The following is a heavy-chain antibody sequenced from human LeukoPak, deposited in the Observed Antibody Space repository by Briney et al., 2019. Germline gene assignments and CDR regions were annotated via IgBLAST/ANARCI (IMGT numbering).Heavy chain of an antibody. CDR2: IYYSGTT. J-gene: IGHJ4*02. V-gene: IGHV4-59*01. D-gene: IGHD4-17*01. CDR3: ASGTYGDYVNY. CDR1: GGSIRSYY. Sequence: SETLSLTCTVSGGSIRSYYWSWIRQPPGKGLEWIGYIYYSGTTNYNPSLKSRVTISVDTSKNQFSLKLSSVTAADTAVYYCASGTYGDYVNYWGQGTLVTVSS.